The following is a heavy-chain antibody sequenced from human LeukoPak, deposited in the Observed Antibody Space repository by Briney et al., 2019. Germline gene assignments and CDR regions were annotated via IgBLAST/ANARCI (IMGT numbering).Heavy chain of an antibody. D-gene: IGHD6-25*01. J-gene: IGHJ6*03. V-gene: IGHV3-23*01. CDR3: AKAWAAYMDV. CDR1: GFTFSNYA. Sequence: GGSLRLSCAASGFTFSNYAMSWVRQAPGKGLEWVSTISGSGGSTYYADSVKGRFTISRDNSKNTLYLQMNSLRAEDTAVYYCAKAWAAYMDVWGQGTTVTVSS. CDR2: ISGSGGST.